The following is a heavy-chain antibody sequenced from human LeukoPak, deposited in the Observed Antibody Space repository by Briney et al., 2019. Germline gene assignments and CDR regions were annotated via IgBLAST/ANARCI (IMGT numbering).Heavy chain of an antibody. CDR3: ARGRFNYDSSGYSSFYH. D-gene: IGHD3-22*01. CDR1: GFRFSSYA. J-gene: IGHJ4*02. V-gene: IGHV3-7*01. CDR2: IKEDGSEK. Sequence: TGGSLRLSCAASGFRFSSYAMSWVRQAPGKGLEWVANIKEDGSEKYYMDSVKGRFTISRDNAKNSQYLQMNSLRAEDTAVYYCARGRFNYDSSGYSSFYHWGQGTLDTVSS.